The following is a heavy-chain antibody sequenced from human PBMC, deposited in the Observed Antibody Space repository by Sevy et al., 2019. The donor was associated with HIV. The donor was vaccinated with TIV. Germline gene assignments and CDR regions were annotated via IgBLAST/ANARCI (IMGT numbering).Heavy chain of an antibody. CDR1: GYTFINYG. V-gene: IGHV1-18*01. CDR3: ARSPSGSQGPGQYFQH. Sequence: ASVQVSCKASGYTFINYGITWVRQAPGQGLEWMGWISRYNTNYAQKLLGRVTMTTDTSTSTVYMELRSLGSDDTAVYYCARSPSGSQGPGQYFQHWGQGTLVTVSS. J-gene: IGHJ1*01. D-gene: IGHD1-26*01. CDR2: ISRYNT.